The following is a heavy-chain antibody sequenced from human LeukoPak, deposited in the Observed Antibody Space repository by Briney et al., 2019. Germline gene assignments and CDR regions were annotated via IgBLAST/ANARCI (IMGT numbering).Heavy chain of an antibody. CDR3: ASKRWLQSSFDY. J-gene: IGHJ4*02. CDR1: GFTFSGYW. Sequence: GGSLRLSCAASGFTFSGYWMHWVRQTPGKGLVWVSRINSDGSSTSYADSVKGRFTISRDNAKNTVYLQMNSLRAEDTAVYYCASKRWLQSSFDYWGQGTLVTVSS. CDR2: INSDGSST. V-gene: IGHV3-74*01. D-gene: IGHD5-24*01.